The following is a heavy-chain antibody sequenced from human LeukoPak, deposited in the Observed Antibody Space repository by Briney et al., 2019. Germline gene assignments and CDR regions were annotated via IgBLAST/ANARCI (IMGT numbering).Heavy chain of an antibody. CDR2: IYPGDSDT. CDR1: GYSFTSYW. D-gene: IGHD3-10*01. Sequence: GESLKISCKGSGYSFTSYWIGWVRQMPGKGLEWMGIIYPGDSDTRYSPSFQGQVTISADKSISTAYLQWSSLKASDTAMYYCARHKVEWFGESLDGGDYFDYWGQGTLVTVSS. J-gene: IGHJ4*02. V-gene: IGHV5-51*01. CDR3: ARHKVEWFGESLDGGDYFDY.